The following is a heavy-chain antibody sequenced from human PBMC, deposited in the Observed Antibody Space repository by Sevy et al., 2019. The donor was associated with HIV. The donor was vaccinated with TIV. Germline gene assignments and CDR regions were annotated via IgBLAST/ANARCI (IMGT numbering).Heavy chain of an antibody. CDR3: ERDPGIYYDSSGYYYGIYYYYGMDV. CDR2: ISYDGSNK. V-gene: IGHV3-30*04. J-gene: IGHJ6*02. D-gene: IGHD3-22*01. Sequence: GGSLRLSCAASGFTFSSYAMHWVRQAPGKGLEWVAVISYDGSNKYYADSVKGRFTNSRDNSKNTLYLQMDSLRAEDTAVDYCERDPGIYYDSSGYYYGIYYYYGMDVWGQGTTVTVSS. CDR1: GFTFSSYA.